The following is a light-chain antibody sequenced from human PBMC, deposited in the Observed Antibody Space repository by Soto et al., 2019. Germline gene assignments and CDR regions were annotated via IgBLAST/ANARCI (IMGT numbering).Light chain of an antibody. J-gene: IGLJ1*01. Sequence: QSALTQPPSASGSPGQSVTISCAGTSSDVGGYNYVSWYQQYPGKVPKLMIYEVSERPSGVPDRFSGSKSGNTAFLTVSGLQAEDEADYYCLSYADTDDVFGTGTKLTVL. CDR2: EVS. CDR3: LSYADTDDV. V-gene: IGLV2-8*01. CDR1: SSDVGGYNY.